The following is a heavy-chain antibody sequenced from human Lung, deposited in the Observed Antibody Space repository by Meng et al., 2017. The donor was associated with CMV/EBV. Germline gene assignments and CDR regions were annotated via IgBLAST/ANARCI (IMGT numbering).Heavy chain of an antibody. Sequence: GGSLRLXXAASGFNFHDYPMHWVRQVPGKGLEWVSGITWNSANIAYADSVKGRFTISRDNAEDSLYLQMKSLKPEDTAFYYCARSRRSSVDVFDIWGQGTLVTVSS. J-gene: IGHJ3*02. CDR2: ITWNSANI. V-gene: IGHV3-9*01. CDR1: GFNFHDYP. CDR3: ARSRRSSVDVFDI.